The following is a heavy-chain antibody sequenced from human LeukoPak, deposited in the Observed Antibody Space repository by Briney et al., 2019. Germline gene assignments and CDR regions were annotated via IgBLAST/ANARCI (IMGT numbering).Heavy chain of an antibody. CDR2: VFHSGST. V-gene: IGHV4-59*01. CDR1: GGSISGYY. J-gene: IGHJ4*02. CDR3: ARFPYSGISHYFDY. D-gene: IGHD1-26*01. Sequence: SETLSLTCTVSGGSISGYYWSWIRPPPGKGLEWIGYVFHSGSTNYNPSLKSRVTISVDTSKNQFSLKVTSVIAADTAVYFCARFPYSGISHYFDYWGQGALVTVSS.